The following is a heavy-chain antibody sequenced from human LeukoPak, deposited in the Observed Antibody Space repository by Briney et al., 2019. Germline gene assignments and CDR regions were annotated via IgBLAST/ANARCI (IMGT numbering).Heavy chain of an antibody. CDR2: IYSGAST. Sequence: GGSLTLSCAASGFTVSSNYMSWVRQAPGKGLEWVSVIYSGASTYYANSVKGRFTISRDNSKNTLYLQMNSLRAEDTAVYYCARDPDAFDIWGQGTMVTVSS. V-gene: IGHV3-66*01. CDR1: GFTVSSNY. CDR3: ARDPDAFDI. J-gene: IGHJ3*02.